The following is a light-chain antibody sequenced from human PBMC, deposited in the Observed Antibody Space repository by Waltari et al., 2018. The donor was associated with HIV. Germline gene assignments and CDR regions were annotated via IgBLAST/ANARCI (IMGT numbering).Light chain of an antibody. CDR1: QNINTY. CDR2: AAS. V-gene: IGKV1-39*01. J-gene: IGKJ1*01. CDR3: QQSYSLPRT. Sequence: DIQMTQSPSSLSASVGDRVTITCRASQNINTYLNWYQHKPGKAPKLLIYAASTLQTGVPSRFSGSGSGTDFTLTISSLQPEDFASYYCQQSYSLPRTFGQGTEVEFK.